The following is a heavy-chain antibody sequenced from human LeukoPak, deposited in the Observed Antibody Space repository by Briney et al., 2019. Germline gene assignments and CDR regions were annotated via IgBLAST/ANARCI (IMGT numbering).Heavy chain of an antibody. D-gene: IGHD2/OR15-2a*01. Sequence: SETLSLTCTVSGGSISSGGYYWSWIRQPPGKGLEWIGYIYRSGSTYYNPSLTSRVTVSVDTSENQFSLKLSSVTAADTAVYYCARAHSIASYYYGVDVWGQGTTVTVSS. CDR2: IYRSGST. V-gene: IGHV4-30-2*01. CDR1: GGSISSGGYY. J-gene: IGHJ6*02. CDR3: ARAHSIASYYYGVDV.